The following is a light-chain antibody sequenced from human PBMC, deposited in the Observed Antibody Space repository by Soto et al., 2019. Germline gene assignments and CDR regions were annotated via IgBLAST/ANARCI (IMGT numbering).Light chain of an antibody. J-gene: IGKJ3*01. Sequence: EIVMTQSPVTLSVSPGERATLSCRASQSVGRNLAWYQQKPGQAPRLLIYDASNRATGIPARFSGSGSGTEFTLIISSLQSEDFAVYYCQHFNKWPPVFGPGTKVDIK. CDR3: QHFNKWPPV. CDR2: DAS. V-gene: IGKV3-15*01. CDR1: QSVGRN.